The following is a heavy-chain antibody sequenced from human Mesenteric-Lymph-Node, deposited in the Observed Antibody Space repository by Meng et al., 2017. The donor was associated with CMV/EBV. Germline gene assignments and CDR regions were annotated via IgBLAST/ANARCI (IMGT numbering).Heavy chain of an antibody. Sequence: GESLKISCKATGYTFTSYGITWVRQAPGQGLEWMGWISAYTGNTNYAQKFQGRVTMTTDTSTSTAYMELSSLRSDDTAVYYCARGLPLDYWGQGTLVTVSS. CDR1: GYTFTSYG. CDR3: ARGLPLDY. CDR2: ISAYTGNT. J-gene: IGHJ4*02. V-gene: IGHV1-18*01. D-gene: IGHD5-12*01.